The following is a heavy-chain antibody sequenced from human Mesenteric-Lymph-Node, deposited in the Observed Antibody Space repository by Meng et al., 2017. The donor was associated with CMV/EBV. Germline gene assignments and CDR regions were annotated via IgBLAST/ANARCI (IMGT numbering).Heavy chain of an antibody. V-gene: IGHV3-30*04. CDR2: ISYDGRNK. CDR3: ARDGGTMIVVESPLDY. CDR1: GFTFSSFV. J-gene: IGHJ4*02. D-gene: IGHD3-22*01. Sequence: GGSLRLSCSASGFTFSSFVMDWVRQAPGKGLQWVAVISYDGRNKYYADSVKGRFTISRDNSKNTLYLQMNSLRAEDTAVYYCARDGGTMIVVESPLDYWGQGTLVTVSS.